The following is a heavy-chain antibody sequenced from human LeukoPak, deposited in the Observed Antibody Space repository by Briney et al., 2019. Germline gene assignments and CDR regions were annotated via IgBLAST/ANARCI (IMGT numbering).Heavy chain of an antibody. D-gene: IGHD1-7*01. V-gene: IGHV4-34*01. Sequence: PSETLSLTCAVYGASFSRDYWSWIRQPPGKGLEWIGEVNQSGSTKYNPSLKSRVTISVDTSKNQFSLKLSSVTAADTAVYYCASQGRVGYNWNYGDYWGQGTLVTVSS. CDR3: ASQGRVGYNWNYGDY. CDR2: VNQSGST. CDR1: GASFSRDY. J-gene: IGHJ4*02.